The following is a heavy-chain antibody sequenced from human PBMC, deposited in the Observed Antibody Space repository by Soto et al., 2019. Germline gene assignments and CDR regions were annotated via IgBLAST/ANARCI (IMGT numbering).Heavy chain of an antibody. V-gene: IGHV4-34*01. CDR3: ARGFIAVAGTGRYYYYYGMDV. Sequence: SETLSLTCTVSGGSFSGYYWSWIRQPPGKGLEWIEEINHSGSTNYNPSLKSRVTISVDTSKNQFSLKLSSVTAADTAVYYCARGFIAVAGTGRYYYYYGMDVWGQGTTVTVSS. D-gene: IGHD6-19*01. CDR2: INHSGST. J-gene: IGHJ6*02. CDR1: GGSFSGYY.